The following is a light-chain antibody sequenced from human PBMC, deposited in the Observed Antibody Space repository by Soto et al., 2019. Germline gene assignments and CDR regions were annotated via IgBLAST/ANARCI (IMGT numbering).Light chain of an antibody. CDR2: EGS. J-gene: IGLJ1*01. Sequence: QSALTQPGSVSGSPGQSITISCTGTSSDVGSYKFVSWYQQYPGKAPKLMIYEGSKRPSGVSDRFSGSKPGNTASPTISGLQAEDEADYFCCSYAGGSNVFGAGTKVTVL. CDR1: SSDVGSYKF. V-gene: IGLV2-23*03. CDR3: CSYAGGSNV.